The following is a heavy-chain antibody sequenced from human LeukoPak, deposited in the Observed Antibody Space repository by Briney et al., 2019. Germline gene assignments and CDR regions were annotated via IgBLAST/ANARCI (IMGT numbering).Heavy chain of an antibody. V-gene: IGHV1-2*02. J-gene: IGHJ4*02. D-gene: IGHD6-13*01. Sequence: GASVKVSCKASGYTFTGYYMHWVRQAPGQGLEWMGWINPNSGGTNYAQKFQGRVTLTRDTSISTTYMELSRLRSDDTAVYYCARDLGWDPRIAAAAGTAHFDYWGQGTLVTVSS. CDR3: ARDLGWDPRIAAAAGTAHFDY. CDR2: INPNSGGT. CDR1: GYTFTGYY.